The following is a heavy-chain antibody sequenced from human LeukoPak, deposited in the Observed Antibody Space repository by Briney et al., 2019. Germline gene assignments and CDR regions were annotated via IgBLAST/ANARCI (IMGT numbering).Heavy chain of an antibody. CDR1: GGSISSSSYY. J-gene: IGHJ4*02. V-gene: IGHV4-39*01. D-gene: IGHD5-18*01. CDR3: ARPARGYSYGYYFDY. CDR2: IYYSGST. Sequence: SETLSLTCTVCGGSISSSSYYWGWIRQPPGKGLEWIGSIYYSGSTYYNPSLKSRVTISVDTSKNQFSLKLSSVTAADTAVYYCARPARGYSYGYYFDYWGQGTLVTVSS.